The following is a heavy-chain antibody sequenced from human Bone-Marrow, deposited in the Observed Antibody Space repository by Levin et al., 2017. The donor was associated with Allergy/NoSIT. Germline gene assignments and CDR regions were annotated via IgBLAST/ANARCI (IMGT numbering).Heavy chain of an antibody. CDR2: ITDSGDRS. J-gene: IGHJ6*02. CDR3: ATIEYRSSDRSFYGLDV. CDR1: GFSFKRYA. D-gene: IGHD6-6*01. Sequence: SGGSLRLSCAASGFSFKRYAMSWVRQTPGKGLEWVSTITDSGDRSFYADSVKGRFTISRDNSQDTLHLQMNSLRAYDTALYYCATIEYRSSDRSFYGLDVWGQGTTVTVS. V-gene: IGHV3-23*01.